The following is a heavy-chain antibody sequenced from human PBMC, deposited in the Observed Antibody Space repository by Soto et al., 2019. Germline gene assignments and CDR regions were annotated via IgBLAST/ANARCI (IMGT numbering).Heavy chain of an antibody. CDR3: ARGGDWQFDY. J-gene: IGHJ4*02. Sequence: QVQLQESGPGLVKPSGTLSLTCAVSGDSISSDKWWSWVRQPPGKGLEWIGEIHHSGRTNYNPSLKSRVTILVEKSKNQVSLELSSMTAADAGVYYCARGGDWQFDYWGQGTLVNVSS. CDR1: GDSISSDKW. CDR2: IHHSGRT. V-gene: IGHV4-4*02. D-gene: IGHD2-21*02.